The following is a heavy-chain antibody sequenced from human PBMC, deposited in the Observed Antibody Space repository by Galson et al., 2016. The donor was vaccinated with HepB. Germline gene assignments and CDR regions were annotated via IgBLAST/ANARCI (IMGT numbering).Heavy chain of an antibody. V-gene: IGHV3-73*01. CDR3: TTMGGCVGYCSNTPIYDWDV. J-gene: IGHJ6*02. CDR2: IGSKANSKAT. Sequence: SLSLSCAASGFTFSGSGIHWVRQASGNRLEWVARIGSKANSKATQYAASVTVRFTISRDDSKNTAHLQMNSLKTEGTAVYYCTTMGGCVGYCSNTPIYDWDVWGQGTTVTVSS. CDR1: GFTFSGSG. D-gene: IGHD2-2*01.